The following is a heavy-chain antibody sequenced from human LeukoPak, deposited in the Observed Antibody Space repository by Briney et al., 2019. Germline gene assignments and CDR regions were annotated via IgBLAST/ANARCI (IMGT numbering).Heavy chain of an antibody. CDR3: VRENWYYDY. CDR2: IYPKNGVT. Sequence: ASVKVSCKASGYTFTTYYMHWVRQAPGQGLEWTGWIYPKNGVTNYAQKFQGRVTMTRDTSIGIVYMEMSRLRPDDTAVYYCVRENWYYDYWGQGTLVTVSS. CDR1: GYTFTTYY. V-gene: IGHV1-2*02. J-gene: IGHJ4*02. D-gene: IGHD1-7*01.